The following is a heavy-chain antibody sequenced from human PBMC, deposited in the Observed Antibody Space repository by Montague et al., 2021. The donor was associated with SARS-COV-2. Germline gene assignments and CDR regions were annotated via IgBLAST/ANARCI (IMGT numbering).Heavy chain of an antibody. Sequence: SETLSLSCTVSGGSISSYYWSWIRQPPGKGLEWIGYIYYSGSTNYNPSLKSRVTISVDTSKNQFSLKLSSVTAADTAVYYCASHQGDGPLYGMDVWGQGTTVTVSS. J-gene: IGHJ6*02. D-gene: IGHD5-24*01. V-gene: IGHV4-59*01. CDR3: ASHQGDGPLYGMDV. CDR1: GGSISSYY. CDR2: IYYSGST.